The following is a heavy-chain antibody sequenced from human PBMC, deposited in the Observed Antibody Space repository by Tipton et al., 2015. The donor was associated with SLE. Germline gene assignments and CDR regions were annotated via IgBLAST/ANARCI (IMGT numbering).Heavy chain of an antibody. CDR1: GFTFGDHA. D-gene: IGHD2-21*01. Sequence: SLRLSCTGSGFTFGDHAMTWVRQAPGKGLEWVSIIRSKLYGGATEYAASVRGRFSISRDDSQNIAYLQMNSLRIEDTALYYCTRGSVVAHFTWDLDFWGKGPLVTVSS. V-gene: IGHV3-49*04. CDR3: TRGSVVAHFTWDLDF. CDR2: IRSKLYGGAT. J-gene: IGHJ4*02.